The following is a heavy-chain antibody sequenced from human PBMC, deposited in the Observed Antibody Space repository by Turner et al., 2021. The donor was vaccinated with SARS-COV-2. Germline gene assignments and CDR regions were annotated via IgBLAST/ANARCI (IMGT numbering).Heavy chain of an antibody. CDR1: GASIGSSRNY. CDR2: INYSGRT. J-gene: IGHJ5*02. CDR3: ARHDSRITNIIVVPRNWFDP. V-gene: IGHV4-39*01. D-gene: IGHD3-22*01. Sequence: QLQLQESGPGLVKASETLSLTCTVSGASIGSSRNYWGWIRQPPGKGLEWIGSINYSGRTYYKSSLKSRVTISVDTSKNQTSLKLSTVTAADTAKYYCARHDSRITNIIVVPRNWFDPWGQGTLVTVSS.